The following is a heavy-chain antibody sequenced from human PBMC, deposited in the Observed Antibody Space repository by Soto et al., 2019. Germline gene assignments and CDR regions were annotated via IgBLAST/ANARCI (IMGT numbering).Heavy chain of an antibody. D-gene: IGHD3-22*01. CDR3: ASSGLSYYDSSGPFGY. Sequence: QVPLVQSGAEVKKPGASVKVSCKASGYTFTSYAMHWVRQAPGQRLEWMGWINAGNGNTKYSQKFQGRVTITRDTSASTADMELSSLRSEDTAVYYCASSGLSYYDSSGPFGYWGQGTLVTVSS. CDR2: INAGNGNT. CDR1: GYTFTSYA. J-gene: IGHJ4*02. V-gene: IGHV1-3*01.